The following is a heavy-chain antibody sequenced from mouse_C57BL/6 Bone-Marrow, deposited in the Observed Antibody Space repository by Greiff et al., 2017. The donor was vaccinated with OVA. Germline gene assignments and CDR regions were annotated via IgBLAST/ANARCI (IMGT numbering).Heavy chain of an antibody. J-gene: IGHJ4*01. CDR2: ISSGGSYT. V-gene: IGHV5-6*01. CDR3: ASISGGYYYAMDY. CDR1: GFTFSSYG. D-gene: IGHD3-1*01. Sequence: EVQVVESGGDLVKPGGSLKLSCAASGFTFSSYGMSWVRQTPDKRLEWVATISSGGSYTYYPDSVKGRFTISRDNAKNTLYLQMSSLKSEDTAMYYCASISGGYYYAMDYWGQGTSVTVSS.